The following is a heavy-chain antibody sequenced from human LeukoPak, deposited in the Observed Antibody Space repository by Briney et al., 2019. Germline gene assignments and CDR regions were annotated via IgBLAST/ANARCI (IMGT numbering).Heavy chain of an antibody. D-gene: IGHD2-21*01. Sequence: GGSLRLSCATSGFTFRSYGMHWVRQAPGKGLEWVAVISYDGSHEYYADSVKGRFTISRDNSKNTLYLQMTNLTTDDTAMYYCAKDRIVVVSNDFDYWGQGTLVTVSS. J-gene: IGHJ4*02. V-gene: IGHV3-30*18. CDR2: ISYDGSHE. CDR1: GFTFRSYG. CDR3: AKDRIVVVSNDFDY.